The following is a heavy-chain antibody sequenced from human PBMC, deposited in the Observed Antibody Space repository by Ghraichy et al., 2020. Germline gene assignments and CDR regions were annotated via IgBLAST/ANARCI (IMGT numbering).Heavy chain of an antibody. Sequence: GGSLRLSCAASGFTFSTYAMSWVRQAPGKGLEWVSAIGGSGGSTYYADSVKGRFTISRDNSKNTLYLQMNSLRAEDTAVYYCAKAASGATVTTYHYYGVDVWGQGTTVTVSS. J-gene: IGHJ6*02. CDR2: IGGSGGST. D-gene: IGHD4-11*01. CDR3: AKAASGATVTTYHYYGVDV. CDR1: GFTFSTYA. V-gene: IGHV3-23*01.